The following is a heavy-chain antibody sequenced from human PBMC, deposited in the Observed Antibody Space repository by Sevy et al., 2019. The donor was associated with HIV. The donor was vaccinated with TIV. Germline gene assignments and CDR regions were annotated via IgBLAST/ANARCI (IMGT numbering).Heavy chain of an antibody. V-gene: IGHV3-48*02. D-gene: IGHD3-22*01. CDR3: ARDQDYYDSSGYSYYFDY. CDR2: ISSSSSTI. Sequence: GGSLRLSCAASGFTFSSYSMNWVRQAPGKGLEWVSYISSSSSTIYYADSVKGRFTISRDNAKNSLYLQMNSLRDEDTAVYYCARDQDYYDSSGYSYYFDYWVQGTLVTVSS. J-gene: IGHJ4*02. CDR1: GFTFSSYS.